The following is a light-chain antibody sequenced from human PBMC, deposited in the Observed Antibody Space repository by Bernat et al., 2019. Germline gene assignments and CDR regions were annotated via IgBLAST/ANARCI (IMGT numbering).Light chain of an antibody. CDR2: SAS. CDR1: QDITNE. CDR3: QQYYSYPAT. V-gene: IGKV1-6*02. J-gene: IGKJ3*01. Sequence: AIQMTQSPSSLSASVGDRVTITCRASQDITNELGWYQQKPGKAPKLLISSASSLQSGVPSRFSGSGSGTDFTLTISCLQSEDFATYYCQQYYSYPATFGPVTKVDIK.